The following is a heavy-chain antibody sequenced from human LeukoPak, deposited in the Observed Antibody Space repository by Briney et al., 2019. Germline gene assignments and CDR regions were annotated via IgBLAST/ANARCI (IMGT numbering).Heavy chain of an antibody. D-gene: IGHD1-26*01. V-gene: IGHV3-21*01. CDR3: AKGAAGYVGASSFDY. CDR1: GVTFDDYA. CDR2: ISSSTTYI. Sequence: PGGSLRLSCAASGVTFDDYAMHWVRQAPGKGLEWVSSISSSTTYISYADSVKGRFTISRDNAKNSLYLQMNSLRAEDTAVYYCAKGAAGYVGASSFDYWGQGTLVTVSS. J-gene: IGHJ4*02.